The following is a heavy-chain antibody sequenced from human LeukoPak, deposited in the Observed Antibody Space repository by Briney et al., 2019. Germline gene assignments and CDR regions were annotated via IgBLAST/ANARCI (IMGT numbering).Heavy chain of an antibody. D-gene: IGHD3-22*01. V-gene: IGHV3-30-3*01. CDR2: ISYDGSNK. Sequence: GGSLRLSCAASGFTFRSYSMHWVRQAPGKGLEWVAVISYDGSNKYYADSVKGRFTISRDNSKNTLYLQMNSLRAEDTAVYYCARDTGYYYDSSGRGFDYWGQGTLVTVSS. CDR1: GFTFRSYS. J-gene: IGHJ4*02. CDR3: ARDTGYYYDSSGRGFDY.